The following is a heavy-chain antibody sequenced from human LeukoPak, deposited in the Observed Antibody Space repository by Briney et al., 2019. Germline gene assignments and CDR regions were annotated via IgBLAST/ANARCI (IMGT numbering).Heavy chain of an antibody. Sequence: GGSLRLSCAASGFAFSSFSMHWVRQAPGKGLEHLAFIIPDGSDKYHADSVKGRFTISRDNSNNTLYLQMNSLRADDTAVYYCARDPKPGGYGGYDLNAFWGQGTLVTVSS. J-gene: IGHJ4*02. CDR2: IIPDGSDK. CDR3: ARDPKPGGYGGYDLNAF. V-gene: IGHV3-30*12. D-gene: IGHD5-12*01. CDR1: GFAFSSFS.